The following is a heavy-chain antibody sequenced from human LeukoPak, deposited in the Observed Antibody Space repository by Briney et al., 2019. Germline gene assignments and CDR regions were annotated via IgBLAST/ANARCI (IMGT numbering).Heavy chain of an antibody. CDR1: GYTLTSYG. D-gene: IGHD3-10*01. CDR2: ISAYNGNT. CDR3: ARAHYYGSGSYSPQHS. Sequence: VASVKVSCKASGYTLTSYGISWVRQAPGQGLEWMGWISAYNGNTNYAQKLQGRVTMTTDTSTSTAYMELRSLKSDDTAVYYCARAHYYGSGSYSPQHSWGQGTLVTVSS. V-gene: IGHV1-18*04. J-gene: IGHJ4*02.